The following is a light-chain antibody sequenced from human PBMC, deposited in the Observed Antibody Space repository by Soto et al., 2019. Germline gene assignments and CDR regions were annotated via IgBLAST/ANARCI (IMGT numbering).Light chain of an antibody. CDR3: QHYGGSHPTT. CDR2: GAS. J-gene: IGKJ5*01. CDR1: QIVISNY. V-gene: IGKV3-20*01. Sequence: EIVLTQSPGTLSLSPGERATLSCRASQIVISNYLAWYQQKPGQAPRLLIYGASQRATGLPDRFSGSGSGTEFTLTISRLEPEDFAVYYCQHYGGSHPTTFGQGTRLEI.